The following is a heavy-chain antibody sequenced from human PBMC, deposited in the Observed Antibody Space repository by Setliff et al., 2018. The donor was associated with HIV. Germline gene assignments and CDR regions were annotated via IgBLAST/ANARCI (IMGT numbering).Heavy chain of an antibody. V-gene: IGHV4-59*01. CDR2: IYYSGST. J-gene: IGHJ3*02. CDR1: GGSISSYY. Sequence: SETLSLTCTVSGGSISSYYWSWIRQPPGKGLEWIGYIYYSGSTYYNPSLKSRVTISVDTSKNQFSLKLSSVTAADTAVYYCARAPSMITFGGVTGPDAFDIWGQGTMVTVSS. CDR3: ARAPSMITFGGVTGPDAFDI. D-gene: IGHD3-16*01.